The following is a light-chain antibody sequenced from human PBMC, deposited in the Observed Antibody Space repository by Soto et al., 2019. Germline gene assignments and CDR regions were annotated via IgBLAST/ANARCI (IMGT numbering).Light chain of an antibody. CDR1: SGHSNYA. CDR2: LNSDGSH. Sequence: QPVRTQSPSASASLGASVKLTCTLSSGHSNYAIAWHQQQSEKGPRYLMKLNSDGSHSKGDGIPDRFSGSSSGAERYLTISSLQSEDEADYYCQTWGSGIVVFGGGTKVTVL. CDR3: QTWGSGIVV. V-gene: IGLV4-69*01. J-gene: IGLJ2*01.